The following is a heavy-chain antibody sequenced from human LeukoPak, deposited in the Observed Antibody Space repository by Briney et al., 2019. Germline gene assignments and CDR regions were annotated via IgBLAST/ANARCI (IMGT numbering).Heavy chain of an antibody. J-gene: IGHJ4*02. CDR1: GYTFTSYA. V-gene: IGHV1-3*01. D-gene: IGHD5-18*01. CDR2: INAGNGNT. CDR3: ARDLGRGYGYALDPGPFDY. Sequence: GASVKVSCKASGYTFTSYAMHWVRQAPGQRLEWMGWINAGNGNTKYSQKFQGRVTITRDTSASTAYMELSSLRSEDTAVYYCARDLGRGYGYALDPGPFDYWGQGTLVTVSS.